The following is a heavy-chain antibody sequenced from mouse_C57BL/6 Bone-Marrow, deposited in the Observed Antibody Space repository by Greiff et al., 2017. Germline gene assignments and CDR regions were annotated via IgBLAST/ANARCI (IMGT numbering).Heavy chain of an antibody. J-gene: IGHJ3*01. CDR1: GYTFTSYW. Sequence: VQLQQPGTELVKPGASVKLSCKASGYTFTSYWMHWVKQRPGQGLEWIGNINPSNGGTNYNEKFKSKATLTVDQSSSTAYMQLSSLTSEDSAVDYGARSVYYGYDEWFAYWGQGTLVTVSA. CDR3: ARSVYYGYDEWFAY. V-gene: IGHV1-53*01. D-gene: IGHD2-2*01. CDR2: INPSNGGT.